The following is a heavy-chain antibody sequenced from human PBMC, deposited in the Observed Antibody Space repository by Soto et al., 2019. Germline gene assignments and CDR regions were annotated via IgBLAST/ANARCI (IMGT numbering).Heavy chain of an antibody. CDR3: VTPPYYYGMDV. Sequence: GGSLRLSCEASGFTFGSYAMHWVGQAQGRGLEWVAVLSYDGSNKYYADSVKGRFTISRDNSKNTLYLQMNSLRAEDTAVYYCVTPPYYYGMDVWGQGTTVTVSS. J-gene: IGHJ6*02. CDR1: GFTFGSYA. V-gene: IGHV3-30-3*01. CDR2: LSYDGSNK.